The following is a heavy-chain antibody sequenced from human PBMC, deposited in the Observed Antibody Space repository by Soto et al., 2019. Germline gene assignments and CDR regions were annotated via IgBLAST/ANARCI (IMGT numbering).Heavy chain of an antibody. CDR1: GYTFITYG. D-gene: IGHD3-3*01. V-gene: IGHV1-18*04. CDR2: ISAYNANT. J-gene: IGHJ6*02. Sequence: QVQLLQSGAEVKKPGASVKVSCKASGYTFITYGITWVRQAPGQGLEWMGWISAYNANTKYVQNLQDRVTMTTDTSTNTAYMELRSLRSDDTAVYYCARMQNYYFWTGSSPFDYYYGMDVWGQGTTVTVSS. CDR3: ARMQNYYFWTGSSPFDYYYGMDV.